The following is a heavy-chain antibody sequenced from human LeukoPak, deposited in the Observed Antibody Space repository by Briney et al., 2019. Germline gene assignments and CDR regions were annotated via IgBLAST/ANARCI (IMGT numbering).Heavy chain of an antibody. J-gene: IGHJ4*02. D-gene: IGHD1-26*01. CDR1: GFTFSSYS. CDR2: ISSSSSYI. Sequence: GGSLRLSCAASGFTFSSYSMNWVRQAPGKGLEWVSSISSSSSYIYYADSVKGRFTISRDNAKNSLYLQMNSLRAEDTAVYYCARGLGYSGSYYGYFDYWGQGTLVTVSS. V-gene: IGHV3-21*01. CDR3: ARGLGYSGSYYGYFDY.